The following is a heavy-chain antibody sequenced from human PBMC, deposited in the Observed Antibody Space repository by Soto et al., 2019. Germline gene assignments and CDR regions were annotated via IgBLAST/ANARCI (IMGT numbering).Heavy chain of an antibody. V-gene: IGHV3-74*01. CDR2: INSDGSST. Sequence: PGGSLRLSCAASGFTFSSYWMHWVRQAPGKGLVWVSRINSDGSSTSYADSVKGRFTISRDNAKNTLYLQMNSLRAEDTAVYYCARGGYYDSSGYYHNWFDPWGQGTLVTVSS. J-gene: IGHJ5*02. D-gene: IGHD3-22*01. CDR3: ARGGYYDSSGYYHNWFDP. CDR1: GFTFSSYW.